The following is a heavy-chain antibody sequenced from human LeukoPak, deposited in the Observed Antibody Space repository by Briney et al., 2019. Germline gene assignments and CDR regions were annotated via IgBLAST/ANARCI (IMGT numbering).Heavy chain of an antibody. CDR3: AGNLYTRFGDC. D-gene: IGHD2-2*01. J-gene: IGHJ4*02. CDR1: GFTFSSYS. V-gene: IGHV3-21*01. Sequence: GGSLRLSCAASGFTFSSYSMNWVRQAPGKGLEWVSSISSSSSYIYYADSVKGRFTISRDNAQNTLYLQMNSLRAEDTAVYYCAGNLYTRFGDCWGQGALVTVSS. CDR2: ISSSSSYI.